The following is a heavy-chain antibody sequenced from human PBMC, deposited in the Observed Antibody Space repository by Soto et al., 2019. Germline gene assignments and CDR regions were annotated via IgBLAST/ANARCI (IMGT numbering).Heavy chain of an antibody. Sequence: SETLSLTCTVSGGSISSYYWGWIRQPPGKGLEWIGYIYYSGSTNYNPSLKSRVTISVDTSKNQFSLKLSSVTAADTAVYYCAKGEKSGDYYYYGMDVWGQGTTVTVSS. CDR1: GGSISSYY. CDR3: AKGEKSGDYYYYGMDV. CDR2: IYYSGST. V-gene: IGHV4-59*01. J-gene: IGHJ6*02. D-gene: IGHD3-10*01.